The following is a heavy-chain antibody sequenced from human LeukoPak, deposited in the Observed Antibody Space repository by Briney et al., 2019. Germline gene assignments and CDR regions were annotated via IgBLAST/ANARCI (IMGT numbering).Heavy chain of an antibody. D-gene: IGHD3-10*01. Sequence: ASVKVSCKASGYIFTGYYMHWVRQAPGQGLEWMGSISPNSGDTNQAQKFQGRVTMTRDTSISTAYMELSRLRSDDTAVYYCARGSVLLRGVLGYWGQGTLVTVSS. CDR1: GYIFTGYY. J-gene: IGHJ4*02. CDR3: ARGSVLLRGVLGY. CDR2: ISPNSGDT. V-gene: IGHV1-2*02.